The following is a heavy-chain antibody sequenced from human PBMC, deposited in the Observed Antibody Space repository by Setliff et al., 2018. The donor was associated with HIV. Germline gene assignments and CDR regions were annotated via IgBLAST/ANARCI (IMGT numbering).Heavy chain of an antibody. Sequence: AXVTVXXXASGYXXXRXXXXXXRXXPGXGLEWMGWISGFNGNTKYAXXFKDRVAMTTETXXXTAYMEMRSLRSDDTAVYFCARVPYRSAWFSGGHDXXDIXXXGTMVTVSS. CDR3: ARVPYRSAWFSGGHDXXDI. J-gene: IGHJ3*02. CDR2: ISGFNGNT. V-gene: IGHV1-18*01. CDR1: GYXXXRXX. D-gene: IGHD6-19*01.